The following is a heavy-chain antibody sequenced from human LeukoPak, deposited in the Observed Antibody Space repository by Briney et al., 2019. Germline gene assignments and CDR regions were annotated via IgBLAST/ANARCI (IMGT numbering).Heavy chain of an antibody. J-gene: IGHJ4*02. CDR3: ARDRHPLQDIVVVPAAL. CDR2: ISAYNGNT. V-gene: IGHV1-18*01. CDR1: GYTFTSYG. Sequence: GASVKVSCKASGYTFTSYGISWVRQAPGQGLEWMGWISAYNGNTNYAQKLQGRVTMTTDTSTNTAYMELRSLRSDDTAVYYCARDRHPLQDIVVVPAALWGQGTLVTVSS. D-gene: IGHD2-2*01.